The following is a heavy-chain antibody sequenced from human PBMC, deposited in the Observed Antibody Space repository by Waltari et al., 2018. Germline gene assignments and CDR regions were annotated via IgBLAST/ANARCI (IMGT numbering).Heavy chain of an antibody. Sequence: QVQLQESGPGLVKPSETLSLTCTVSGGSISSYYWSWIRQPPGEGLGWIGYIYSSGSTNNHPSLKSRVVISVDTSKNQFSLKVRSMTAADTAVYYCARDRGYQDYWGQGTLVTVSS. V-gene: IGHV4-59*01. CDR2: IYSSGST. CDR1: GGSISSYY. J-gene: IGHJ4*02. D-gene: IGHD3-10*01. CDR3: ARDRGYQDY.